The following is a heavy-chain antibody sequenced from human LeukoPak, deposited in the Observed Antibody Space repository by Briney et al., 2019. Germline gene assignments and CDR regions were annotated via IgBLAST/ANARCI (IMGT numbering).Heavy chain of an antibody. D-gene: IGHD5-12*01. Sequence: PSDTLSLTCTVSGDSISSSNCYWGWIRQPPGKGLEWIGSIYFSGGTYYNASLKSRVTISVDTSKNQFSLKLSSVTAADTAMYYCARVRRDIVAKIPPYFDYWGQGTLVTVSS. CDR3: ARVRRDIVAKIPPYFDY. V-gene: IGHV4-39*07. CDR2: IYFSGGT. CDR1: GDSISSSNCY. J-gene: IGHJ4*02.